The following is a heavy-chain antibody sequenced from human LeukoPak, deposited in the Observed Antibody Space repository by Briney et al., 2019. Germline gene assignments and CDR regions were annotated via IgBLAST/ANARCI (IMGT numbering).Heavy chain of an antibody. CDR3: ARLEGITGTTGWFDP. CDR1: GGSISSYY. CDR2: IYYSGST. V-gene: IGHV4-59*01. J-gene: IGHJ5*02. D-gene: IGHD1-7*01. Sequence: SETLSLTCTVSGGSISSYYWSWIRQPPGKGLEWIGYIYYSGSTNYSPSLKSRVTISVDTSKNQFSLKLSSVTAADTAVYYCARLEGITGTTGWFDPWGQGTLVTVSS.